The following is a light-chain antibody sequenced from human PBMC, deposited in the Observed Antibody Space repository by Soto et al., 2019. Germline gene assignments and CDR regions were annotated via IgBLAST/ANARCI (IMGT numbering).Light chain of an antibody. J-gene: IGKJ4*01. V-gene: IGKV2-28*01. CDR1: QSLLHSNGYNY. Sequence: DIVMTQSPLSLPVTPGEPASISCRSSQSLLHSNGYNYLDWYLQKPGQSPQLLIYLGSNRASGVPDRFSGSGSGTEFTLKISRVEAEDGGVYYCMQALQTPLTFGGGTKVEIK. CDR3: MQALQTPLT. CDR2: LGS.